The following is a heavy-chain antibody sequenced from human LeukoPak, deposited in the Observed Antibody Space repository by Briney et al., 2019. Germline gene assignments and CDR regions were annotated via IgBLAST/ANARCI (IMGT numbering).Heavy chain of an antibody. V-gene: IGHV1-8*01. J-gene: IGHJ6*03. Sequence: ASVKVSCKASGYTFTSYDINWVRQATGQGLEWMGWMNPNSGNTGYAQKFQGRVTMTRNTSISTAYMELSSLRSEDTAVYYCARGYGSGSYYIYYYYYMDVWGKGTTVTISS. CDR3: ARGYGSGSYYIYYYYYMDV. D-gene: IGHD3-10*01. CDR2: MNPNSGNT. CDR1: GYTFTSYD.